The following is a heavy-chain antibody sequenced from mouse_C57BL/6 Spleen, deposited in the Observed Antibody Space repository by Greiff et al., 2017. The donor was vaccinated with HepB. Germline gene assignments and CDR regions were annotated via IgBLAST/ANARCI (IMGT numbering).Heavy chain of an antibody. CDR1: GYTFTSYW. J-gene: IGHJ2*01. CDR2: IDPSDSYT. V-gene: IGHV1-50*01. CDR3: ARSGSRRYYFDY. Sequence: QVQLQQPGAELVKPGASVKLSCKASGYTFTSYWMQWVKQRPGQGLEWIGEIDPSDSYTNYNQKFKGKATLTVDTSSSTAYMQLSSLTSEDSAVYYCARSGSRRYYFDYWGQGTTLTVSS. D-gene: IGHD1-1*01.